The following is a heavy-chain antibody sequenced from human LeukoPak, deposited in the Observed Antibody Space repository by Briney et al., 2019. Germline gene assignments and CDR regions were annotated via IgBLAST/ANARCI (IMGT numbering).Heavy chain of an antibody. J-gene: IGHJ4*02. Sequence: GESLKISCKGSGYSFTTYWIGWVRPMPGKGLEWMGIIYPGDSDTRYSPSFQGQVTISADKSISTAYLQWSSLRASDTAMYYCARARFCSGGSCYAEYWGQGTLVTVSP. CDR1: GYSFTTYW. V-gene: IGHV5-51*01. D-gene: IGHD2-15*01. CDR3: ARARFCSGGSCYAEY. CDR2: IYPGDSDT.